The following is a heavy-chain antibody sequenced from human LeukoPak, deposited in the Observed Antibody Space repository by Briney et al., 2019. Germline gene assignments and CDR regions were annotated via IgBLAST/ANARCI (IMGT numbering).Heavy chain of an antibody. CDR1: GFSVSSNY. J-gene: IGHJ6*04. CDR3: AKDRDRIIMVRGVLDV. V-gene: IGHV3-53*01. CDR2: IYSGGHI. Sequence: GGSLRLSCAASGFSVSSNYMSWVRQTPGKGLEWVSGIYSGGHIYYADSVKGRFTISRDNSKNTPYLQMNSLRAEDTAVYYCAKDRDRIIMVRGVLDVWGKGTTVTISS. D-gene: IGHD3-10*01.